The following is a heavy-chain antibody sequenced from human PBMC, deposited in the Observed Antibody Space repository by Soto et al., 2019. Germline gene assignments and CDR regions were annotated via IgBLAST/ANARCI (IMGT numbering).Heavy chain of an antibody. V-gene: IGHV1-2*02. Sequence: GASVKVSCKASGYNFTGYYIHWVRQAPGQGLEWMGWINPNSGGTNYAQNFQGRVTMTRDTSIRTAYMELSRLGSGDTAVYSCAREDEGNNYYGMDVWGQGTTVTVSS. J-gene: IGHJ6*02. D-gene: IGHD3-10*01. CDR3: AREDEGNNYYGMDV. CDR2: INPNSGGT. CDR1: GYNFTGYY.